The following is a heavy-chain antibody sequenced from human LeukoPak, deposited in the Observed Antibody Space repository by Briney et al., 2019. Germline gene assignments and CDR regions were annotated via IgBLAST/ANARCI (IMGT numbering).Heavy chain of an antibody. CDR1: GYTFTSYD. CDR3: ARLQRMGRGNKWYYMDV. V-gene: IGHV1-8*03. Sequence: ASVKVSCKASGYTFTSYDINWVRQATGQGLEWMGWMNPNSGNTGYAQKFQGRVTITRNTSISTAYMELSSLRSEDTAVYYCARLQRMGRGNKWYYMDVWGKGTTVTVSS. CDR2: MNPNSGNT. D-gene: IGHD3-10*01. J-gene: IGHJ6*03.